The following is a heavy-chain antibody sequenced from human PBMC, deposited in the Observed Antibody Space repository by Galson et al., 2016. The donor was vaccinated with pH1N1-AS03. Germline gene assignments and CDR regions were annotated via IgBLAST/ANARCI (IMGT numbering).Heavy chain of an antibody. J-gene: IGHJ5*02. D-gene: IGHD2-15*01. CDR2: MNPDSGNT. V-gene: IGHV1-8*03. Sequence: SVKVSCKASGYTFTTYDINWVRQAPGQGLEWMGWMNPDSGNTGYAPSFRGRVTITRDTSISTAYMELSSLRSEDTAVYYCARGVMDCSGPACSGTLRFDPWGQGTLVTVSS. CDR1: GYTFTTYD. CDR3: ARGVMDCSGPACSGTLRFDP.